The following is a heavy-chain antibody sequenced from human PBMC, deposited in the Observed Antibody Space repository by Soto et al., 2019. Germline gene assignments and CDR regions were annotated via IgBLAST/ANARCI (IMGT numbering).Heavy chain of an antibody. Sequence: PGGSLRLSCAASGFTVSSNYMSWVRQAPGKGLEWVSVIYSGGSTYYADSVKGRFTISRDNSKNTLYLQMNSLRAEDTAVYYCARDRTRCSSTSCGRYYYYYGMDVWGQGTTVTVSS. CDR3: ARDRTRCSSTSCGRYYYYYGMDV. CDR1: GFTVSSNY. D-gene: IGHD2-2*01. J-gene: IGHJ6*02. V-gene: IGHV3-53*01. CDR2: IYSGGST.